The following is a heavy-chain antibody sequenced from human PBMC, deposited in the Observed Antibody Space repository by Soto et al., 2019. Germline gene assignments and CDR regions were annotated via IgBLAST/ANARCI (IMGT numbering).Heavy chain of an antibody. CDR3: SKEWVRYSSSATVMDV. CDR2: ISWNSGSI. D-gene: IGHD6-6*01. J-gene: IGHJ6*02. V-gene: IGHV3-9*01. CDR1: GFTFDYYA. Sequence: VQLVESGGGLVQPGRSLRLSCAASGFTFDYYAMHWVRQAPGKGLEWVSGISWNSGSIGYADSVKGRFTISIDNAKTSLYLQMNILRAEDTALYYCSKEWVRYSSSATVMDVWGQGTTVTVSS.